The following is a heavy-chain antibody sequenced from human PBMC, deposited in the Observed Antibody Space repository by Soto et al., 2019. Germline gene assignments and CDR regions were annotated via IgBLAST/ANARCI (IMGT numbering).Heavy chain of an antibody. CDR3: ARHWNPYCSGGSCFLGVDYYYYYMDV. CDR1: GYSFTSYW. D-gene: IGHD2-15*01. V-gene: IGHV5-51*01. Sequence: GESLKISCKGSGYSFTSYWIGWVRQMPGKGLEWMGIIYPGDSDTRYSPSFQGQVTISADKSISTAYLQWSSLKASDTAMYYCARHWNPYCSGGSCFLGVDYYYYYMDVWGKGTTVTVSS. J-gene: IGHJ6*03. CDR2: IYPGDSDT.